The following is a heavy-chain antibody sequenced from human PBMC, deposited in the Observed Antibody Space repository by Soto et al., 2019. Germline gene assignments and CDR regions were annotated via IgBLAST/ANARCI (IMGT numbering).Heavy chain of an antibody. CDR2: IYYSGST. J-gene: IGHJ6*02. CDR3: ARDKAVSYSTDVAGYYYYGMDV. CDR1: GGSISSYY. V-gene: IGHV4-59*01. Sequence: LSETLSLTCTVSGGSISSYYWSWIRQPPGKGLEWIGYIYYSGSTNYNPSLKSRVTISVDTSKNQFSLKLSSVTAADTAVYYCARDKAVSYSTDVAGYYYYGMDVWGQGTTVTVSS. D-gene: IGHD6-13*01.